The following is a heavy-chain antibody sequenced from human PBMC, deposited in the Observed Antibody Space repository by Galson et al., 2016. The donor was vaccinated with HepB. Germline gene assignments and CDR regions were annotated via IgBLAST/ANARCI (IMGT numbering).Heavy chain of an antibody. Sequence: SLRLSCAASGFTLSSYWMHWVRQAPGKGLVWVSRIDSDGSITTYADSVKGRFTISRDNAKNTLYLQMHSLRAEDTAVYYCARDPYGLDYWGQGTLVTVSS. D-gene: IGHD3-10*01. CDR1: GFTLSSYW. CDR3: ARDPYGLDY. J-gene: IGHJ4*02. V-gene: IGHV3-74*01. CDR2: IDSDGSIT.